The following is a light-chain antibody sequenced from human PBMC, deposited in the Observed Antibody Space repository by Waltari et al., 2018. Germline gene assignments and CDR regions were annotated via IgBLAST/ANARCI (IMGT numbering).Light chain of an antibody. V-gene: IGLV2-8*01. CDR2: EGS. Sequence: QSALTQDPSASGSPGQSVTISCTGTSSDVGGYNYVARYQQHPGKAPKLMFYEGSKRPPGVPDRFSGSKSGNTTSLTVSGLQTEDEADYYCISYAGSNNYVFGTGTKVTVL. J-gene: IGLJ1*01. CDR3: ISYAGSNNYV. CDR1: SSDVGGYNY.